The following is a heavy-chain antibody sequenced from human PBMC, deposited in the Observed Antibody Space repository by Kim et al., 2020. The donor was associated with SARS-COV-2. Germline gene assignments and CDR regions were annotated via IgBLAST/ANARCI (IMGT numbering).Heavy chain of an antibody. J-gene: IGHJ6*02. CDR3: ARRRLERPYLDV. D-gene: IGHD1-1*01. Sequence: DTPSVQGPVTITADKSISTAYLQWSSLKATDTAMYYCARRRLERPYLDVWGQGTTVTVSS. V-gene: IGHV5-51*01.